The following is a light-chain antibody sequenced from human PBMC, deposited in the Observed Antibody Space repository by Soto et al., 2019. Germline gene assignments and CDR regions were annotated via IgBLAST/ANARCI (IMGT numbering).Light chain of an antibody. CDR2: GAS. CDR1: QSINTN. J-gene: IGKJ3*01. CDR3: QQYHHWPPKVT. Sequence: DIVMTQSPATLSVSPGERATLSCRASQSINTNLAWYQQKPGQAPRLLIYGASTRATVNPARFSGSGSGTEFTLTISGLQADDFAVYYCQQYHHWPPKVTVGPGTRVDI. V-gene: IGKV3-15*01.